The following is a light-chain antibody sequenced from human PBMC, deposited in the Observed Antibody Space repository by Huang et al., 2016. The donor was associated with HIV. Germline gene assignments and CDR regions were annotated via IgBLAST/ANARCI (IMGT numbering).Light chain of an antibody. CDR3: QQSYSITRYT. CDR2: ASS. J-gene: IGKJ2*01. Sequence: DIQMTQSPSSLSASVGDRVTITCRASQNIGRDLNWYHQKSGKAPKLLIYASSSLQRGVPSRFSVIVFGTDFTLTISSLQPEDFATYYCQQSYSITRYTFGQGTKVEIK. V-gene: IGKV1-39*01. CDR1: QNIGRD.